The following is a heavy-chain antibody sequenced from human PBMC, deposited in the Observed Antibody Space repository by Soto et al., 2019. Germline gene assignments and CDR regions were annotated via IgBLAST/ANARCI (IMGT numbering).Heavy chain of an antibody. CDR1: GGTFSSYA. Sequence: VSVNGSCKSAGGTFSSYASSWVRQAPGQGLEWMGWMNPNSGNTGYAQKFQGRVTMTRNTSISTAYMELSSLRSEDTAVYYCARGSNYYDFWSGQGNYYYYMDVWGKGTTVTVSS. D-gene: IGHD3-3*01. CDR3: ARGSNYYDFWSGQGNYYYYMDV. V-gene: IGHV1-8*02. CDR2: MNPNSGNT. J-gene: IGHJ6*03.